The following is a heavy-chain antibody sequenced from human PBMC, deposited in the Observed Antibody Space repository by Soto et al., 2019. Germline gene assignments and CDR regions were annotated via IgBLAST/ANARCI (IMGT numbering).Heavy chain of an antibody. J-gene: IGHJ6*02. V-gene: IGHV4-39*01. CDR2: IYHSGST. CDR1: GGSIINTDYY. CDR3: ARQDKIHYYFGMDV. Sequence: QLQLQESGPGLVKPSETLSLTCTVSGGSIINTDYYWGWIRQPPGKGLEWIGKIYHSGSTYYDPSLKSRVTISVDTSKNQFSLKLTSVTAADTAVYYCARQDKIHYYFGMDVWGQGTAVTVSS.